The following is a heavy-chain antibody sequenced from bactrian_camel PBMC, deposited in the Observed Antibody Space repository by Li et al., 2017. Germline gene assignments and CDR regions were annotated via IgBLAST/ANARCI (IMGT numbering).Heavy chain of an antibody. CDR3: AAEAISSDCSDDIRANDFES. J-gene: IGHJ4*01. V-gene: IGHV3S56*01. CDR2: IRTDGST. D-gene: IGHD2*01. CDR1: GYAYSDGYC. Sequence: HVQLVESGGGSVQAGGSLRLSCVVSGYAYSDGYCLGWFRQAPGKEREGVAIIRTDGSTSYTGSVQGRFTISKDSSKVYLQMNNLKPDDTTMYYCAAEAISSDCSDDIRANDFESWGQGTQVTVSS.